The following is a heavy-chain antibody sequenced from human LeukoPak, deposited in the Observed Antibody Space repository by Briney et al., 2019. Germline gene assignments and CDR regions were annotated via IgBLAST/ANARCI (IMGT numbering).Heavy chain of an antibody. CDR3: ARGGPDDYGDFYYFDY. D-gene: IGHD4-17*01. CDR2: IWYDGSNK. CDR1: GFTFSSYG. Sequence: GRSLRLSCAASGFTFSSYGMHWVRQAPGKGLEWVAVIWYDGSNKYYADSVKGRFTISRDNSKNTLYLQMNSLRAEDTAVYYCARGGPDDYGDFYYFDYWGQGTLVTVSS. V-gene: IGHV3-33*01. J-gene: IGHJ4*02.